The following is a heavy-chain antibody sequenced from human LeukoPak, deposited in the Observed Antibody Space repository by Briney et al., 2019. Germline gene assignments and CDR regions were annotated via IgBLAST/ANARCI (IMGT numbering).Heavy chain of an antibody. CDR3: ARQTTKNIVATI. CDR2: ISSSGSTI. Sequence: GGSLRLSCAASGFTFSSYEMNWVRQAPGKGLEWVSYISSSGSTIYYADSVKGRFTISRDNAKNSLYLQMNSLRAEDTAVYYCARQTTKNIVATIWGQGTLVTVSS. CDR1: GFTFSSYE. D-gene: IGHD5-12*01. V-gene: IGHV3-48*03. J-gene: IGHJ4*02.